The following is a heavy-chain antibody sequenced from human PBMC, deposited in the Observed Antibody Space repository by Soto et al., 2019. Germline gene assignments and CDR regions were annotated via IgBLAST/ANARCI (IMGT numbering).Heavy chain of an antibody. Sequence: SVKVSCKASGGTFSSYAISWVRQAPGQGLEWMGGIIPIFGTANYAQKFQGRVTITADKSMSTAYMELSSLRSEDTAVYYCARGGCSSTSCYRGIRYYYYYGMDVWGQGTTVTVSS. CDR2: IIPIFGTA. J-gene: IGHJ6*02. D-gene: IGHD2-2*01. CDR3: ARGGCSSTSCYRGIRYYYYYGMDV. V-gene: IGHV1-69*06. CDR1: GGTFSSYA.